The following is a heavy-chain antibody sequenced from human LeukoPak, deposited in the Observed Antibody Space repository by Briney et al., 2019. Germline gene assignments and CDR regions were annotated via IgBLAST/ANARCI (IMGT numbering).Heavy chain of an antibody. V-gene: IGHV4-39*01. J-gene: IGHJ4*02. CDR3: ARPQGLEYYFDY. D-gene: IGHD5-12*01. CDR1: GGSISSSSYY. Sequence: KPSETLSLTCTVSGGSISSSSYYWGWIRQPPGKGLEWIGSIYYSGSTYYNPSLKSRVTISVDTSKNQFSLKLSSVTAADTAVYYCARPQGLEYYFDYWGQGTLVTVSS. CDR2: IYYSGST.